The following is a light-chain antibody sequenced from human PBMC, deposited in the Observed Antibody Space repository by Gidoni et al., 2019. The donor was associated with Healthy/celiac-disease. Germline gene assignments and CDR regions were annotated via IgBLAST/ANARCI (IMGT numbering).Light chain of an antibody. CDR3: QQYYSTPQLT. CDR1: QSVLYSSNNKNY. J-gene: IGKJ4*01. CDR2: WAS. V-gene: IGKV4-1*01. Sequence: DIVMTQSPDYLAVSLGERATINCKSSQSVLYSSNNKNYLAWYQQKPGQPPKLLIYWASTRESGVPDRFSGSGSGTDFTLTISSLQAEDVAVYYCQQYYSTPQLTFGGGTKVEIK.